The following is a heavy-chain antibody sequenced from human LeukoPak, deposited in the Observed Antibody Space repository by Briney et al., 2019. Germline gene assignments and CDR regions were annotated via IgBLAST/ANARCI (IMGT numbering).Heavy chain of an antibody. Sequence: SETLSLTCTVSGGSISSGGYYWSWIRQHPGQGLEWIVYIHYTGSTYYNPSLQRRVTISIDTSKNQFSLKVSSVTAADTAVYYCARMGDGYNRRGFDSWGQGTLVSVSS. CDR1: GGSISSGGYY. CDR2: IHYTGST. V-gene: IGHV4-31*03. CDR3: ARMGDGYNRRGFDS. J-gene: IGHJ4*02. D-gene: IGHD5-24*01.